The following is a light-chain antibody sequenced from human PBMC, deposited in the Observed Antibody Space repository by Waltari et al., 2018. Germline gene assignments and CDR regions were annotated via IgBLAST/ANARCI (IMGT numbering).Light chain of an antibody. V-gene: IGKV4-1*01. CDR1: PSILYNSNDNNY. CDR3: QQYYSRRT. J-gene: IGKJ1*01. CDR2: WAS. Sequence: IVMTQSPDSLAVSLGERATINCKSSPSILYNSNDNNYLAWYQQKPGQPPRLLIYWASTRESGVPDRFSGSGSGTDFTLTISSLQAEDVAVYYCQQYYSRRTFGQGTKVEI.